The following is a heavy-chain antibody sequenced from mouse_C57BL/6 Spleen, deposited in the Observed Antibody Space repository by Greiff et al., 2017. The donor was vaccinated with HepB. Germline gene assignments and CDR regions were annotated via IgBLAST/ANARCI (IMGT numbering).Heavy chain of an antibody. J-gene: IGHJ4*01. CDR1: GYAFSSSW. D-gene: IGHD4-1*01. V-gene: IGHV1-82*01. Sequence: QVQLQQSGPELVKPGASVKISCKASGYAFSSSWMNWVKQRPGKGLEWIGRIYPGDGDTNYNGKFKGKATLTADKSSSTAYMQLSSLTSEDSAVYFCAREGRLGRLDYWGQGTSVTVSS. CDR2: IYPGDGDT. CDR3: AREGRLGRLDY.